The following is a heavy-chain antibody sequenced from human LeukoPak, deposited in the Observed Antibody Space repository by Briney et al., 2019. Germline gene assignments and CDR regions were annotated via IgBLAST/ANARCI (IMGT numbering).Heavy chain of an antibody. CDR2: ISYDGSNK. Sequence: GGSLRLSCAASGFTFSSYAMSWVRQAPGKGLEWVAVISYDGSNKYYADSVKGRFTISRDNSKNTLYLQMNSLRAEDTAVYYCARDGPYYYGSGSYPSAFDYWGQGTLVTVSS. V-gene: IGHV3-30*04. J-gene: IGHJ4*02. D-gene: IGHD3-10*01. CDR1: GFTFSSYA. CDR3: ARDGPYYYGSGSYPSAFDY.